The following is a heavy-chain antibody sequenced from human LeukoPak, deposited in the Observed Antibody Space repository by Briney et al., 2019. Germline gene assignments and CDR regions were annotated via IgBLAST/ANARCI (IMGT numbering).Heavy chain of an antibody. CDR3: ARDQGHCSSTSCYTSCFDY. D-gene: IGHD2-2*02. CDR2: ISAYNGNT. V-gene: IGHV1-18*01. Sequence: ASVKVSCKASGYTFTSYGISWVRQAPGQGLEWMGWISAYNGNTNYAQKLQGRVTMTTDTSTSTAYMELRSLRSDDTAVYYCARDQGHCSSTSCYTSCFDYWGQGTLVTVSS. J-gene: IGHJ4*02. CDR1: GYTFTSYG.